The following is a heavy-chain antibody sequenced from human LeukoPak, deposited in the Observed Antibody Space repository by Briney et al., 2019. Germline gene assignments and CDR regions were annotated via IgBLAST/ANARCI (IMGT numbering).Heavy chain of an antibody. V-gene: IGHV3-74*01. CDR1: GFTFSSYW. CDR2: INSDGSST. CDR3: AIDKLLRNYYYGMDF. Sequence: GGSLRLSCAASGFTFSSYWMHWVRQAPGKGLVWVSRINSDGSSTSYADSVKGRFTISRDNAKNTLYLQMNSLRAEDTAVYYCAIDKLLRNYYYGMDFWGQGTTVTVSS. D-gene: IGHD2-15*01. J-gene: IGHJ6*02.